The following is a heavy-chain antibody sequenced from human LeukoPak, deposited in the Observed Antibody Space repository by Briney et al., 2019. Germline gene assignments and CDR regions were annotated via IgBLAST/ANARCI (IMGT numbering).Heavy chain of an antibody. V-gene: IGHV1-69*04. J-gene: IGHJ4*02. CDR2: IIPILGIA. CDR1: GGTFSSYA. Sequence: ASVKVSCKASGGTFSSYAISWVRQAPGQGLEWMGRIIPILGIANYAQKFQGRVTITADKSTSTAYMELSSLRSEDTAVYYCANFKGKDGIKDHFDYWGQGTLVTVSS. CDR3: ANFKGKDGIKDHFDY. D-gene: IGHD3-3*02.